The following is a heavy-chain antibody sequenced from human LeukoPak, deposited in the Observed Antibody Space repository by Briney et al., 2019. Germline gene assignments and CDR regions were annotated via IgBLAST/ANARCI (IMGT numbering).Heavy chain of an antibody. CDR3: ARDEYYDSSGYTS. Sequence: GGAPRLSCAAPWFTFRSYIITWGRHAPGEGGEGLSYISSSGSTIYYADSVKGRFTISRDNAKNSLYLQMNSLRAEDTAVYYCARDEYYDSSGYTSWGQGTLVTVSS. CDR2: ISSSGSTI. D-gene: IGHD3-22*01. CDR1: WFTFRSYI. J-gene: IGHJ4*02. V-gene: IGHV3-48*01.